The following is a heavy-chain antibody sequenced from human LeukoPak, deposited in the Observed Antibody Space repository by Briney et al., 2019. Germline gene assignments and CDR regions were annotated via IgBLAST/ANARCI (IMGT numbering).Heavy chain of an antibody. CDR3: ARNGVTYYYDSSGYLDY. Sequence: GGSLRLSCAASGFTFDDYAMHWVRQAPGKGLEWVSVIYSGGSTYYADSVKGRFTISRDNSKNTLYLQMNSLRAEDTAVYYCARNGVTYYYDSSGYLDYWGQGTLVTVSS. D-gene: IGHD3-22*01. J-gene: IGHJ4*02. CDR1: GFTFDDYA. V-gene: IGHV3-66*01. CDR2: IYSGGST.